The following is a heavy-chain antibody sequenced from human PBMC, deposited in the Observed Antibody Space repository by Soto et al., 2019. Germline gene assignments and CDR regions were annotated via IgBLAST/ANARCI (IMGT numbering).Heavy chain of an antibody. CDR2: IYYSGST. CDR3: TRYATSPGDFDY. D-gene: IGHD2-2*01. J-gene: IGHJ4*02. CDR1: GGSISSNSYY. Sequence: PSETLPLTCTVSGGSISSNSYYWGWIRQPPGKGLEWIGIIYYSGSTYYNPSLKSRVTISVDTSKNQFSLKLSSVTAADTAVYYCTRYATSPGDFDYWGQGTLVTVSS. V-gene: IGHV4-39*01.